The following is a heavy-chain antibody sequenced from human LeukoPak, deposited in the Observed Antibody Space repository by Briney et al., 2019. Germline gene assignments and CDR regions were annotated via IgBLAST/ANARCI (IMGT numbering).Heavy chain of an antibody. J-gene: IGHJ4*02. CDR2: ISGSGGST. CDR1: GFTFSSYA. V-gene: IGHV3-23*01. Sequence: GGSLRLSRAASGFTFSSYAMSWVRQAPGKGLEWISAISGSGGSTYYADSVKGRFTISRDNSKNTLYLQMNSLRAEDTAVYYCAKGSGYSYGYPIDYWGQGTLVTVSS. D-gene: IGHD5-18*01. CDR3: AKGSGYSYGYPIDY.